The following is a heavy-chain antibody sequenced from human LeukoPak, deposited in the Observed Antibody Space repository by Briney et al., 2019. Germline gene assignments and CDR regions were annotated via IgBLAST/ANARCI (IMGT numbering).Heavy chain of an antibody. CDR1: GFTFTTYA. D-gene: IGHD1-26*01. CDR3: ARDPGGSYFGVFDY. J-gene: IGHJ4*02. Sequence: GGSLRLSCGASGFTFTTYAMTWVRHAPAKGLELVSSITGSCGSTYYGDSVKGRFTISRDNSKNTLYLQLNSLRAEDTAVYYCARDPGGSYFGVFDYWGQGTLVTVSS. V-gene: IGHV3-23*01. CDR2: ITGSCGST.